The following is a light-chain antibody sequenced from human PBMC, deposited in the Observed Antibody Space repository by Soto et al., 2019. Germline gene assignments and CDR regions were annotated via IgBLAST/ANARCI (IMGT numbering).Light chain of an antibody. CDR3: CSFARSSTWI. J-gene: IGLJ2*01. Sequence: QTVLTQPASVCGSPGQSITISCTGTNSDVGNYNHVSWYQQHPGKAPKLMIYEVSKRPSGVSNRFSGSKSANTASLTISGLQAEDEAVYYCCSFARSSTWIFGGGTKLTVL. CDR2: EVS. V-gene: IGLV2-23*02. CDR1: NSDVGNYNH.